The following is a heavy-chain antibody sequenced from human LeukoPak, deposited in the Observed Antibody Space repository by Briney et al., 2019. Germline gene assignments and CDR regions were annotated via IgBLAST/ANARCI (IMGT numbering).Heavy chain of an antibody. CDR3: AKVMKGSERLTMVRGVIIKTAGLYYMDV. Sequence: ETLSLTCAVYGGSFSGYYWSWIRQAPGKGLEWVSSISASGGSTNYADSVKGRFTISRDNSKNTVYLQMNSLRAEDTAVYYCAKVMKGSERLTMVRGVIIKTAGLYYMDVWGKGTTVTVSS. CDR2: ISASGGST. V-gene: IGHV3-23*01. CDR1: GGSFSGYY. J-gene: IGHJ6*03. D-gene: IGHD3-10*01.